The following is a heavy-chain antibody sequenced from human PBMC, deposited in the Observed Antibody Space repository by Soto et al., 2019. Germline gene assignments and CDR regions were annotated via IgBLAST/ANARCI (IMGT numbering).Heavy chain of an antibody. CDR3: ARSLFNVSLQRAY. Sequence: QVPLVQSGAEVKKPGASVKDSCKASGYTFSGYYMHWVRQAPGQGLERMGWINTLSGDTSFPQKFQGRLAMTRDTSIDTAIMDVVRRTSDDTALDYCARSLFNVSLQRAYWGQGTLVSFTS. J-gene: IGHJ4*02. CDR1: GYTFSGYY. CDR2: INTLSGDT. V-gene: IGHV1-2*02. D-gene: IGHD5-18*01.